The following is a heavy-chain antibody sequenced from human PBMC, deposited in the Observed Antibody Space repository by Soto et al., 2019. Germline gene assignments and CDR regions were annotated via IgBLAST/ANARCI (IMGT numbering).Heavy chain of an antibody. V-gene: IGHV1-8*01. J-gene: IGHJ5*02. CDR1: GYSFTNND. CDR2: MNPGSGDT. CDR3: ARMETFGSLNWLDP. D-gene: IGHD3-16*01. Sequence: ASVKVSCKASGYSFTNNDVTWVLQATGQGLEWMGWMNPGSGDTGYAQKFQGRVTMTRDISIATAYMELSSLRSDDTAIYYCARMETFGSLNWLDPWGQGTLVTVS.